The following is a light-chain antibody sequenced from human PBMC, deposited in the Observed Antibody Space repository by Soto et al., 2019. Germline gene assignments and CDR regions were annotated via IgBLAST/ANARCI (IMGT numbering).Light chain of an antibody. CDR1: QSVSSY. CDR2: DAS. J-gene: IGKJ1*01. Sequence: EIVLKQSQAPLSLSQVESVALSGRASQSVSSYLAWYQQKFGQAPRLLIYDASNRATGIPARFSGSGSATDFTLTISSLEPEDFAIYYCQQRYNWPLTCGQGTKVEIK. V-gene: IGKV3-11*01. CDR3: QQRYNWPLT.